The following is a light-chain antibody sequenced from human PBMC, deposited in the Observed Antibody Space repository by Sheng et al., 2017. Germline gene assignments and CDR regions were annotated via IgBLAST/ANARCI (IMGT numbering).Light chain of an antibody. J-gene: IGKJ5*01. CDR1: QSVLYSSNNKNY. CDR3: QQYYSSPRT. Sequence: DIVMTQSPDSLAVSLGERATINCKSSQSVLYSSNNKNYLSWFQKKPGQPPKLLIYWASTRESGVPDRFSGSGSGTDFTLTINSLQAEDVAVYYCQQYYSSPRTFGQRDDDWRIK. CDR2: WAS. V-gene: IGKV4-1*01.